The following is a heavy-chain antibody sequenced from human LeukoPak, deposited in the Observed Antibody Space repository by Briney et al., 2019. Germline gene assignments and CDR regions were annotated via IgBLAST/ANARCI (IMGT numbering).Heavy chain of an antibody. D-gene: IGHD3-22*01. J-gene: IGHJ4*02. CDR1: GFTFSSYA. CDR3: AKDSSVYYYDSRSLDY. V-gene: IGHV3-30*02. Sequence: PGGSLRLSCAASGFTFSSYAMHWVRQAPGKGLEWVAFIHYDGSNNYYADSVKGRFTISRDNSKNTLYLQMNSLRAEDTAVYFCAKDSSVYYYDSRSLDYWGQGTLVTVSS. CDR2: IHYDGSNN.